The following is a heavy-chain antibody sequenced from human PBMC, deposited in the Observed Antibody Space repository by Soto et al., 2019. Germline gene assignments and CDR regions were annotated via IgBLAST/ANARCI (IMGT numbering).Heavy chain of an antibody. J-gene: IGHJ6*02. V-gene: IGHV4-39*01. Sequence: SETLSLTCTVSGGSISSDSYYWGWIRQPPGKGLEWIGNVFYSGITHYNPSLKSRVTMSVDTSKNQFSLMLSSVTAADTAMYYCARHKVGATGYYYGMDVWGQGTKVTVSS. CDR3: ARHKVGATGYYYGMDV. CDR2: VFYSGIT. D-gene: IGHD1-26*01. CDR1: GGSISSDSYY.